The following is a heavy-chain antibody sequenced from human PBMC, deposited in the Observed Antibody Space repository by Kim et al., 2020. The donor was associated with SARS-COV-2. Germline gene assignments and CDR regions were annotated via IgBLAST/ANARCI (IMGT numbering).Heavy chain of an antibody. CDR3: ARDPFTRGYDRYYYYGMDV. J-gene: IGHJ6*02. Sequence: GGSLRLSCAASGFTFSSYSMNWVRQAPGKGLEWVSYISSSSSTIYYADSVKGRFTISRDNAKNSLYLQMNSLRDEDTAVYYCARDPFTRGYDRYYYYGMDVWGQGTTVTVSS. D-gene: IGHD5-12*01. V-gene: IGHV3-48*02. CDR1: GFTFSSYS. CDR2: ISSSSSTI.